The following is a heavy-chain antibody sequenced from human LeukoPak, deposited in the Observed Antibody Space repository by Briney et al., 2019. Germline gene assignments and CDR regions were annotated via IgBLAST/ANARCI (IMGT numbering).Heavy chain of an antibody. D-gene: IGHD6-13*01. CDR2: INTNTGNP. CDR1: GYTFTSYA. CDR3: AREAAFGQQLVLGFLYD. J-gene: IGHJ4*02. V-gene: IGHV7-4-1*02. Sequence: GASVKVSCKASGYTFTSYAMNWVRQAPGQGLEWMGWINTNTGNPTYAQGFTGRFVFSLDTSVSTAYLQISSLKAEDTAVYYCAREAAFGQQLVLGFLYDWGQGTLVTVSS.